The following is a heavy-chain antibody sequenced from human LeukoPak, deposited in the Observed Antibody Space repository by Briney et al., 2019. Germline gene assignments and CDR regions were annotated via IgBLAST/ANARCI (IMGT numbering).Heavy chain of an antibody. J-gene: IGHJ3*02. CDR1: GFTFSSYW. CDR3: ARDLVVAAAYDAFGI. CDR2: IKQDGSEK. V-gene: IGHV3-7*04. D-gene: IGHD2-2*01. Sequence: PGGSLRLSCAASGFTFSSYWMSWVRQAPGKGLEWVANIKQDGSEKYYVDSVKGRFTISRDNAKNSLYLQMNRLRAEDTAVYYCARDLVVAAAYDAFGIWGQGTMVTVSS.